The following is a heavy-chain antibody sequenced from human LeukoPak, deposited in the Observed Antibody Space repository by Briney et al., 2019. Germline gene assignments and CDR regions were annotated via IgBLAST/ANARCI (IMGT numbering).Heavy chain of an antibody. V-gene: IGHV4-59*08. D-gene: IGHD2-2*01. Sequence: SETLSLTCTVSGGSIIRYYRSWIRQPPEKGLEGIAYIYYSGSTNYNPSLKSRVTISVDTSKNQFSLKLSSVTAADTAVYYCARHSRHCSSTSCSIPHYYYYGMDVWGQGTTVTVSS. CDR3: ARHSRHCSSTSCSIPHYYYYGMDV. J-gene: IGHJ6*02. CDR1: GGSIIRYY. CDR2: IYYSGST.